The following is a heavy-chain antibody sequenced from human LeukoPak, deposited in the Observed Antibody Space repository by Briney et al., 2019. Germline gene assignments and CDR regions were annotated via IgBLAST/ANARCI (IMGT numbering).Heavy chain of an antibody. V-gene: IGHV4-59*12. CDR3: AREKIDGDHRGIFDY. J-gene: IGHJ4*02. CDR2: IYYRGNT. Sequence: SETLSLTCTVSGASLSDYYWSWLRQPPGKGLEWIGYIYYRGNTNYNPSLKSRATMSIDTSKSQFSLKLTSVTAADTAVFYCAREKIDGDHRGIFDYWGQGTLVTVSS. CDR1: GASLSDYY. D-gene: IGHD3-10*01.